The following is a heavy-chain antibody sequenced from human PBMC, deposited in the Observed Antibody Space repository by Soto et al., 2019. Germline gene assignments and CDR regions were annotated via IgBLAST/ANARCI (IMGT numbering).Heavy chain of an antibody. J-gene: IGHJ4*02. CDR3: ARTITGYFWAGAY. D-gene: IGHD1-1*01. CDR1: GFTFNIYA. Sequence: QAGGSRRLSCAASGFTFNIYAMSGGRQAPGKGLEWVSGIGVSGANTYYADFVKGRFTISRDNSKNTLYLQMDSLRAEDTAIYYCARTITGYFWAGAYWGQGTLVTVSS. CDR2: IGVSGANT. V-gene: IGHV3-23*01.